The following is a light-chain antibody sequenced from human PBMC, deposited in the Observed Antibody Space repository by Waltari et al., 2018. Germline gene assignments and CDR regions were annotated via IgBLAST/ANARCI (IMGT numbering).Light chain of an antibody. CDR2: ANG. CDR1: SSNIGAGYD. CDR3: QSYDSSLSAVL. Sequence: QSVLTQPPSVSGAPGQRVTISCTGSSSNIGAGYDVHWYQQLPGKAPKLLLDANGGRPSGVPDRFAGSKSGTSASLAITGLQAEDEADYYCQSYDSSLSAVLFGGGTKLTVL. J-gene: IGLJ2*01. V-gene: IGLV1-40*01.